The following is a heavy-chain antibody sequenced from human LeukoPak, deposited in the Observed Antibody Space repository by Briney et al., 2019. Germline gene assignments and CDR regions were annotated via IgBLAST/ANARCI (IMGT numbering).Heavy chain of an antibody. CDR3: ATSSPRNYFDH. J-gene: IGHJ4*02. V-gene: IGHV3-33*08. CDR1: GFTFSTYG. Sequence: GGSLRLSYAASGFTFSTYGLHWVRQSPGRGLEWVAVIRYDGSQRYYADSVKGRFTISRDDSQNTIYLQMDSLRAEDTAVCYCATSSPRNYFDHWGQGTLVTVSS. D-gene: IGHD1-14*01. CDR2: IRYDGSQR.